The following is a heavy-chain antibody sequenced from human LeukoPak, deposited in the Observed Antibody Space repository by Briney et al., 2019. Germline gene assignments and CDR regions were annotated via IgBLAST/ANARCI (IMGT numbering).Heavy chain of an antibody. Sequence: QPGRSLRLSCAASGFTFSSYAMHWVRQAPGKGLEWVAVISYDGSNKYYADSVKGRFTISRDNSKNTLYLQMNSLRAEDTAVYYCARDPGAIAAAGNGIFDYWGQGNLVTVSS. J-gene: IGHJ4*02. D-gene: IGHD6-13*01. CDR1: GFTFSSYA. V-gene: IGHV3-30-3*01. CDR2: ISYDGSNK. CDR3: ARDPGAIAAAGNGIFDY.